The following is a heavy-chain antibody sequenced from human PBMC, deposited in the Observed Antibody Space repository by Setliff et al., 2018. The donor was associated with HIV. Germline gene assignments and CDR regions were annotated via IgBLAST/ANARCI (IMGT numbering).Heavy chain of an antibody. CDR3: AASTFDLLLLDY. D-gene: IGHD2-8*02. V-gene: IGHV4-34*01. Sequence: SETLSLTCAVYDGSLSSYYWSWIRQPPGKALEWIAEINHSGSTNYNPSLKNRVAISMDTSKNQFSLNLTSVTAADTAVYYCAASTFDLLLLDYWGQGTRVTV. J-gene: IGHJ4*02. CDR2: INHSGST. CDR1: DGSLSSYY.